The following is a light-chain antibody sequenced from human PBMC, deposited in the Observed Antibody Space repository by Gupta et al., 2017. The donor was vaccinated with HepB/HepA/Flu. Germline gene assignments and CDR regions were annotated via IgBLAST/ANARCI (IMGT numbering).Light chain of an antibody. V-gene: IGLV2-18*02. CDR2: EVS. J-gene: IGLJ2*01. Sequence: QSALTQPPSVSGSPGPSVTICCTGTSSDVGSYNRVSWYQQPPGTAPKLMIYEVSNRPSGVPDRFSGSKSGNTASLTISGLQAEDEADYYCSSYTSSSIVVFGGGTKLTVL. CDR1: SSDVGSYNR. CDR3: SSYTSSSIVV.